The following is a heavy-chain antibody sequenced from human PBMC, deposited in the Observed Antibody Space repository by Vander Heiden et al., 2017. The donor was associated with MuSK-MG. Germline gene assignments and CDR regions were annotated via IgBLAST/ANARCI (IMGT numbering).Heavy chain of an antibody. CDR2: INHSGST. V-gene: IGHV4-34*01. CDR3: ARFLSRSSSPDY. CDR1: GGSFSGYY. D-gene: IGHD6-6*01. Sequence: QVQLQQWGAGLLKPSETLSLTCAVSGGSFSGYYWSWIRQPPGKRPEWIGEINHSGSTNYNPSLKSRVTISVDTSKNQFSLKLISVTAADTAVYYCARFLSRSSSPDYWGQVTLVTVSS. J-gene: IGHJ4*02.